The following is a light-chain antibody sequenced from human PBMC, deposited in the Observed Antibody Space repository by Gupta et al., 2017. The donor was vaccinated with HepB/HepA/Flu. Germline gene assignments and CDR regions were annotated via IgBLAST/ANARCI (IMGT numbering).Light chain of an antibody. J-gene: IGLJ2*01. CDR3: AAWDDSLNGLV. Sequence: QSVLTQPPSASGTPGQTVTTSYSGSSPNIGSNTVTWYQQLPGTAPKLLIYGTNQRHSGVPDRFSGSKSGTSASLAISGLQSEDEADYYCAAWDDSLNGLVFGGGTKLTVL. CDR2: GTN. V-gene: IGLV1-44*01. CDR1: SPNIGSNT.